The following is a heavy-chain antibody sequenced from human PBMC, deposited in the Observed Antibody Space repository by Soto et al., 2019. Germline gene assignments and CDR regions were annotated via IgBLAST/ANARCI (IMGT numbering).Heavy chain of an antibody. CDR1: GYRFASYW. CDR2: IYPGDSDT. V-gene: IGHV5-51*01. CDR3: ARQVEDGYTFGYHY. J-gene: IGHJ4*02. D-gene: IGHD5-18*01. Sequence: GESLKISCKGSGYRFASYWICWVRQMPGKGLEWMRIIYPGDSDTRYSPTFQAQVTISADSSISTAYLQWSSLKASDSAMYFCARQVEDGYTFGYHYFGQGTQVTVSS.